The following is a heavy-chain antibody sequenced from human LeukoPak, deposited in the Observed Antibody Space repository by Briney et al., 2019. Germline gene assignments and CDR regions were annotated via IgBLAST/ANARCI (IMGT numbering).Heavy chain of an antibody. V-gene: IGHV3-53*01. D-gene: IGHD4-11*01. CDR1: GFSVRTNF. CDR2: SFTGGGT. Sequence: GGSLRLSCAVSGFSVRTNFMSWVRQAPGKGLEWVSVSFTGGGTDHADSVKGRFTISRDNSKNTLSLQMNSLRAEDTAVYYCARDRTGQQLISRKDYYYMDVWGKGTTVTISS. J-gene: IGHJ6*03. CDR3: ARDRTGQQLISRKDYYYMDV.